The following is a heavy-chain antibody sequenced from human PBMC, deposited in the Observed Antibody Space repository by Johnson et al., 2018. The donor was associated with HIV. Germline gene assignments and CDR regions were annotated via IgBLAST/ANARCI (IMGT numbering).Heavy chain of an antibody. CDR2: ISWDGGST. Sequence: VQLVESGGGLVQPGGSLRLSCATSGFTVSDYNMHWVRQAPGKGLEWVSLISWDGGSTYYAASVKRRFTISRDNSKNSLYLQMNSLRTEDTALYYCARDIMRAGSYYDAFDIWGQGTMVTVSS. V-gene: IGHV3-43*01. D-gene: IGHD3-10*01. CDR3: ARDIMRAGSYYDAFDI. J-gene: IGHJ3*02. CDR1: GFTVSDYN.